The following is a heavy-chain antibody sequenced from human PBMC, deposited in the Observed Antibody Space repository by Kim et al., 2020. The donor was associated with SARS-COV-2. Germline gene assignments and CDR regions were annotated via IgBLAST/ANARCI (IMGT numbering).Heavy chain of an antibody. D-gene: IGHD1-26*01. CDR1: GFTVSSNY. Sequence: GGSLRLSCAASGFTVSSNYMSWVRQAPGKGLEWVSVIYSGGSTYYADSVKGRFTISRDNSKNTLYLQMNSLRAEDTAVYFCARAKAGTREPDYWGQGTLVTVSA. V-gene: IGHV3-66*01. CDR2: IYSGGST. CDR3: ARAKAGTREPDY. J-gene: IGHJ4*02.